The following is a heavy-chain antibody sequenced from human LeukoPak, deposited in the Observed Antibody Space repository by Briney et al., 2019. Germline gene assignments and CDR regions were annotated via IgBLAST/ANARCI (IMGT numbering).Heavy chain of an antibody. CDR1: GGSFSGYY. V-gene: IGHV4-34*01. D-gene: IGHD5-12*01. CDR3: ARLLKPPIKWLRSPRDNWFDP. J-gene: IGHJ5*02. CDR2: INHSGST. Sequence: SETLSLTCAVYGGSFSGYYWSWIRQPPGKGLEWIGEINHSGSTNYNPSLKSRVTISVDTSKNQFSLKLSSVTAADTAVYYCARLLKPPIKWLRSPRDNWFDPWGQGTLVTVSS.